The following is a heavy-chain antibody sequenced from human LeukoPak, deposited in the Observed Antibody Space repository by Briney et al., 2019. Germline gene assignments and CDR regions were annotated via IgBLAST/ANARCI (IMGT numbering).Heavy chain of an antibody. CDR2: INPNSGGT. CDR1: GYTFTGYY. CDR3: ARDVVGATSLFDY. J-gene: IGHJ4*02. Sequence: ASVKVSCKASGYTFTGYYMHWVRQAPGQGLEWMGWINPNSGGTNYAQKFQGRVTMTRDTSISTAYMELSRLRSDDTAVYYCARDVVGATSLFDYWGQGTLVTVSS. D-gene: IGHD1-26*01. V-gene: IGHV1-2*02.